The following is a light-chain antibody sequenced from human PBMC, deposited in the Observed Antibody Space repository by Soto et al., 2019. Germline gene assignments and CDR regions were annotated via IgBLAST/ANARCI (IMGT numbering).Light chain of an antibody. Sequence: DIQMTQSPSSLSASVGDRVTITCRASQTISTHLNWYQQKPGKAPKLLIYAASTLQSGVPSRFSGSGSGTDFNLTINSLQPEDFATYYCQQSLTIPYTFGQGTKLEIK. CDR2: AAS. CDR1: QTISTH. J-gene: IGKJ2*01. V-gene: IGKV1-39*01. CDR3: QQSLTIPYT.